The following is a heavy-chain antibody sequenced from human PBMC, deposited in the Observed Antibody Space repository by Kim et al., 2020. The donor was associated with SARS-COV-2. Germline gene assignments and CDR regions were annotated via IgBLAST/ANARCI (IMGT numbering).Heavy chain of an antibody. D-gene: IGHD3-3*01. CDR1: GYTFTSYA. CDR3: ARDQAHTIFGVVYPSGMDV. CDR2: INAGNGNT. Sequence: ASVKVSCKASGYTFTSYAMHWVRQAPGQRLEWMGWINAGNGNTKYSQKFQGRVTITRDTSASTAYMELSSLRSEDTAVYYCARDQAHTIFGVVYPSGMDVWGQGTTVTVSS. V-gene: IGHV1-3*01. J-gene: IGHJ6*02.